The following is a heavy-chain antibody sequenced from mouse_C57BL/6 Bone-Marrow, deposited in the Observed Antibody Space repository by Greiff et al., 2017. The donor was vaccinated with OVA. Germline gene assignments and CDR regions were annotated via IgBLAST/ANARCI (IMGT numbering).Heavy chain of an antibody. CDR3: ARSGGEDYDRFAY. D-gene: IGHD2-4*01. J-gene: IGHJ3*01. CDR2: IYPGSGST. CDR1: GYTFTSYW. Sequence: VQLQQPGAELVKPGASVKMSCKASGYTFTSYWITWVKQRPGQGLEWIGDIYPGSGSTNYNEKFKSKATLTVDTSSSTAYMQLSSLTYEDSAVYYCARSGGEDYDRFAYWGQGTLVTVSA. V-gene: IGHV1-55*01.